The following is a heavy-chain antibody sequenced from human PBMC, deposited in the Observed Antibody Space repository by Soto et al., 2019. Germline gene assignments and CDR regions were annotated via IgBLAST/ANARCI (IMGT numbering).Heavy chain of an antibody. CDR3: ARSNDYGDFYFDY. V-gene: IGHV4-31*03. D-gene: IGHD4-17*01. Sequence: PSETLSLTCTVSGGSISSGGYYWSWIRQHPGKGLEWIGYIYYSGSTYYNPSLKSRVTISVDTSKNQFSLKLSSVTAADTAVYYCARSNDYGDFYFDYWGQGTLVTVSS. J-gene: IGHJ4*02. CDR1: GGSISSGGYY. CDR2: IYYSGST.